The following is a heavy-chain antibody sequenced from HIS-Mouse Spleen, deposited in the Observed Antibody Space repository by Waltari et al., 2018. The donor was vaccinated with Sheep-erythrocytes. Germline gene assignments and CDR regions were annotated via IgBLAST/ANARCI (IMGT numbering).Heavy chain of an antibody. CDR3: ARGGRRTGFYY. CDR1: GGSISSGDYY. Sequence: QVQLQESGPGLVKPSQTLSLTCTVSGGSISSGDYYWCWIRQPTGKGLEWIGDINHSGSTNYNPSLKSRVTISVDTSKNQCSLKLSSVTAADTAVYYCARGGRRTGFYYWGQGTLVTVSS. D-gene: IGHD3-9*01. J-gene: IGHJ4*02. V-gene: IGHV4-30-4*08. CDR2: INHSGST.